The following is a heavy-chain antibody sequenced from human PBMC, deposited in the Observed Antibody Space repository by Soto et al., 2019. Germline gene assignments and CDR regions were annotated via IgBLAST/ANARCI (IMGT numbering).Heavy chain of an antibody. D-gene: IGHD4-17*01. CDR1: GGTFSSYT. CDR2: IIPILGIA. CDR3: ARLGTVTTSYGVHWFFDF. Sequence: ASVKVSCKASGGTFSSYTISSVRQAPGQGLEWMGRIIPILGIANYAQKFQGRVTITADKSTSTAYMELSSLRSEDTAVFYFARLGTVTTSYGVHWFFDFWGRGTLVTVSS. V-gene: IGHV1-69*02. J-gene: IGHJ2*01.